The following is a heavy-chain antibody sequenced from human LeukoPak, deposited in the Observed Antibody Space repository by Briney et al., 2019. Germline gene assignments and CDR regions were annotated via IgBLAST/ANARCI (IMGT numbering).Heavy chain of an antibody. CDR2: ISSSGSTI. CDR3: ARELWELLVDY. Sequence: GGSPRLSCAASGFTFSDYYMSWIRQAPGKGLEWVSYISSSGSTIYYADSVKGRFTISRDNAKNSLYLQMNSLRAEDTAVYYCARELWELLVDYWGQGTLVTVSS. J-gene: IGHJ4*02. V-gene: IGHV3-11*04. CDR1: GFTFSDYY. D-gene: IGHD1-26*01.